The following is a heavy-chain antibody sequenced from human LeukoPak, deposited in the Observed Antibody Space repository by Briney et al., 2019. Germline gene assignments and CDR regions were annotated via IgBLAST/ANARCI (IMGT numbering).Heavy chain of an antibody. CDR1: GFSFRSHW. J-gene: IGHJ4*02. Sequence: QSGGSLRLSCAASGFSFRSHWMSWFRQAPGKGLEWVANIKQDGSGKYYVDNVKGRFTISRDNAKKSLFLQMNSLRVEDTAVYYCALGYYFDYWGQGTLVTVSS. CDR3: ALGYYFDY. V-gene: IGHV3-7*01. CDR2: IKQDGSGK. D-gene: IGHD7-27*01.